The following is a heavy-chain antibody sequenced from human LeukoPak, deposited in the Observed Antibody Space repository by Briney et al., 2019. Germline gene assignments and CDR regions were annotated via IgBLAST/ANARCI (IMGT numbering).Heavy chain of an antibody. CDR1: GYTFTSYA. CDR2: INTNTGNP. V-gene: IGHV7-4-1*02. CDR3: ARVPHWDTAMADYFDY. D-gene: IGHD5-18*01. J-gene: IGHJ4*02. Sequence: ASVKVSCKASGYTFTSYAMNWVGQAPGQGLEWMGWINTNTGNPTYAQGFTGRFVFSLDTSVSTAYLQISSLKAEDTAVYYCARVPHWDTAMADYFDYWGQGTLVTVSS.